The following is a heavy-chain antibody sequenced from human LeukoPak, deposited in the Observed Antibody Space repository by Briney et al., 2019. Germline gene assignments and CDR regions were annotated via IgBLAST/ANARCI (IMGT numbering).Heavy chain of an antibody. J-gene: IGHJ4*02. V-gene: IGHV2-5*02. CDR1: GFSLTTSGVG. Sequence: ESGPTLVKPTQTLTLTCTFSGFSLTTSGVGVGWIRQPPGKALEWLALISWDDDKRYSPSLKSRLTITKDTSKHQVVLTMTNMDPVDTATYYCAHMDSSDYYYFPYYFDYWGQGTLVTVSS. D-gene: IGHD3-22*01. CDR2: ISWDDDK. CDR3: AHMDSSDYYYFPYYFDY.